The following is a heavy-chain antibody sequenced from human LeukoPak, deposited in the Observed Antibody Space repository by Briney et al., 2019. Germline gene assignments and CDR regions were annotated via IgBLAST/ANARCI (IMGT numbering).Heavy chain of an antibody. D-gene: IGHD6-19*01. J-gene: IGHJ4*02. V-gene: IGHV1-18*01. Sequence: SAYNGNTNYAQKLQGRVTMTTDTSTSTAYMELRSLRSDDTAVYYCARDQVAAVAGDPFDYWGQGTLVTVSS. CDR2: SAYNGNT. CDR3: ARDQVAAVAGDPFDY.